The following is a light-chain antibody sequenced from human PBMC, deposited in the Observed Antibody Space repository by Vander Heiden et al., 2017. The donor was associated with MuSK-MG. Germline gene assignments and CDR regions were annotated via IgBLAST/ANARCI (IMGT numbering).Light chain of an antibody. CDR2: RNN. CDR3: AAWDDSLSGVV. J-gene: IGLJ2*01. CDR1: SSNIGSNY. V-gene: IGLV1-47*03. Sequence: QSVLTQPPSASGTPGQRVTISCSGSSSNIGSNYVYWYQQRPGTAPKLLIYRNNQRPSGVPDRFSGSKSGTSASLAISGLWSEDEADYYCAAWDDSLSGVVFGGGTKLTVL.